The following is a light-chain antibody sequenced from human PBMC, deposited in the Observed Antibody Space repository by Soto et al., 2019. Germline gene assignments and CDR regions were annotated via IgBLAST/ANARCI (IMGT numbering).Light chain of an antibody. CDR2: DAS. V-gene: IGKV1-5*01. CDR3: LQYSDYPWT. J-gene: IGKJ1*01. Sequence: DIQMTQSPSTLSASIGDRVIITCRASESIRELLAWSQQKPGKAPKVLISDASNLQNGVPLRFSGSGSGTDFILTITSLQPDDFATYYCLQYSDYPWTVGQGTEVEIK. CDR1: ESIREL.